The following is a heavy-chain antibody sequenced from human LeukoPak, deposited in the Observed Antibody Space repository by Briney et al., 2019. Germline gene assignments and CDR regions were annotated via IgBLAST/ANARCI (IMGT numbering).Heavy chain of an antibody. J-gene: IGHJ4*02. CDR2: IYYSGGT. CDR3: ARVGYDILTGYFTIDY. D-gene: IGHD3-9*01. V-gene: IGHV4-59*01. CDR1: GGSISSYY. Sequence: SETLSLTCTVSGGSISSYYWSWIRQPPGKGLEWIGYIYYSGGTNYNPSLKSRVTISVDTSKNQFSLKLSSVTAADTAVYYCARVGYDILTGYFTIDYWGQGTLVTVSS.